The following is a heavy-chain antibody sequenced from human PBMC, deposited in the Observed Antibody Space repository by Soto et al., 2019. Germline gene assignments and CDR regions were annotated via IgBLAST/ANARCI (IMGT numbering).Heavy chain of an antibody. CDR3: AREGSSPGKNDAFDI. J-gene: IGHJ3*02. CDR2: IYTSGST. Sequence: SETLSLTCTVSGGSISSYYWSWIRQPAGKGLEWIGRIYTSGSTNYNPSLKSRVTMSVDTSKNQFSLKLSSVTAADTAVYYCAREGSSPGKNDAFDIWGQGTMVTVSS. D-gene: IGHD6-13*01. CDR1: GGSISSYY. V-gene: IGHV4-4*07.